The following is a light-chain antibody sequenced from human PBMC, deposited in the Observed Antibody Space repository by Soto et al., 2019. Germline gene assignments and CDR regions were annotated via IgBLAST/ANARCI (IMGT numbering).Light chain of an antibody. J-gene: IGKJ1*01. Sequence: AIQMTQSPSSLSACVGDRVTITCRASQGIRNELSWFQQRPGNAPTLLISAASRLQSGVPSRFSGRGSGTDFTLTISSLQPEDFATYFCQQYNSFSETFGQGTKVDIK. CDR3: QQYNSFSET. CDR1: QGIRNE. V-gene: IGKV1-6*01. CDR2: AAS.